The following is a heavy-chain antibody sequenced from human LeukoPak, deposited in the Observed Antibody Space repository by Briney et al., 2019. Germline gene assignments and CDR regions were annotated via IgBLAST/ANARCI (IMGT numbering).Heavy chain of an antibody. CDR2: IYYSGST. V-gene: IGHV4-39*07. D-gene: IGHD3-16*01. CDR1: GGSISSSSYY. Sequence: SETLSLTCTVSGGSISSSSYYWGWIRQPPGKGLEWIGSIYYSGSTYYNPSLKSRVTISVDTSKNQFSLKLSSVTAADTAVYYCGRTKLGIYYYYMVVWGKGTTVTVSS. CDR3: GRTKLGIYYYYMVV. J-gene: IGHJ6*03.